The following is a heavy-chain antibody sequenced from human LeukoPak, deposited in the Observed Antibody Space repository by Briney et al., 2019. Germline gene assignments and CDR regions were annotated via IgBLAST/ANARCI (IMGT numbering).Heavy chain of an antibody. CDR2: ISAYNGNT. J-gene: IGHJ4*02. V-gene: IGHV1-18*01. D-gene: IGHD4-17*01. CDR3: AREADYGDYVH. Sequence: ASVKVSCKASGYTFTRYGISWVRQAPGQGFEWMGWISAYNGNTNYAQKLQGRVTMTTDTSTSTAYMELRSLRSDDTAVYYCAREADYGDYVHWGQGTLVTVSS. CDR1: GYTFTRYG.